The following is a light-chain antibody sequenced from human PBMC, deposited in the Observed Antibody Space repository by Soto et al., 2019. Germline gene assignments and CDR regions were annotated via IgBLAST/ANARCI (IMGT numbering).Light chain of an antibody. V-gene: IGLV2-14*01. CDR3: SSYTSSSTHYV. J-gene: IGLJ1*01. CDR2: EVS. Sequence: QSVLTQPASVSGSPGQSITISCTGTSSDVGGYNYVSWYQQHPGKAPKLMIYEVSNRPSGVSNRFSGSKSGHTASLTISGLQAEDEADYYCSSYTSSSTHYVFGTGTKVTVL. CDR1: SSDVGGYNY.